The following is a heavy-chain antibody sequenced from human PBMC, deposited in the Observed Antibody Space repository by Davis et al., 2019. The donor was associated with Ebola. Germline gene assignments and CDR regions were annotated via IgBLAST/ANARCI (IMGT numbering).Heavy chain of an antibody. CDR2: IYYSGST. CDR3: ARSFIIPYFDC. D-gene: IGHD3-10*01. J-gene: IGHJ4*02. CDR1: GGSLSSSSYY. Sequence: MPSETLSLTCTVSGGSLSSSSYYWGWIRHPPGKGLEWIGSIYYSGSTYYNPSLKSRVTISVDTSKNQFSLKLSSVTAADTAVYYCARSFIIPYFDCWGQGTLVTVSS. V-gene: IGHV4-39*07.